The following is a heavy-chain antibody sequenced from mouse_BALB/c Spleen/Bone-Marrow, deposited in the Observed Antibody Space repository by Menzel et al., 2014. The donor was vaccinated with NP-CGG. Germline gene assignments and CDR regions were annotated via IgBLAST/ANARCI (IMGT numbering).Heavy chain of an antibody. D-gene: IGHD2-2*01. CDR1: GFNFSDYG. V-gene: IGHV5-15*02. CDR3: TRDRGYDGGYYFDY. J-gene: IGHJ2*01. Sequence: DVQLQESGGGVVQPGGSRKPSCAASGFNFSDYGMAWVRLAPGKGPEWVAFISNLAYSIYYADTVTGRFTISRENAKNTLYLEMSSLRFEDTAMYYCTRDRGYDGGYYFDYWGQGTTLTVSS. CDR2: ISNLAYSI.